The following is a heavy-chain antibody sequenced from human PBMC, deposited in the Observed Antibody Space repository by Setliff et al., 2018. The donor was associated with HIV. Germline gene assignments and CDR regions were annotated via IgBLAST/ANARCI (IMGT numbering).Heavy chain of an antibody. CDR2: ISYDGSRT. CDR3: AKDLERSIAAPGGWFDP. J-gene: IGHJ5*02. V-gene: IGHV3-30*18. CDR1: GFNFRDFA. Sequence: GGSLRLSCVASGFNFRDFAMHWVRQAPGKGLEWVSAISYDGSRTYYVDSVKGRFTISRDNAKNSLYLHMNSLRAEDTALYYCAKDLERSIAAPGGWFDPWGQGTLVTVSS. D-gene: IGHD6-6*01.